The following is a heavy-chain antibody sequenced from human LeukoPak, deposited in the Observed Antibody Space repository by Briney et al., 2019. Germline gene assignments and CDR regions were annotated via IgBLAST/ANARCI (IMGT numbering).Heavy chain of an antibody. CDR2: IYSGGST. J-gene: IGHJ5*02. CDR3: ASLGYDYVRFDP. CDR1: GFTFSSNY. V-gene: IGHV3-53*01. D-gene: IGHD3-16*01. Sequence: GGSLRLSCAASGFTFSSNYMSWVRQAPGKGLEWGSVIYSGGSTYYADSVKGRFTISRDNSKNTLYLQMNSLRAEDTAVYYCASLGYDYVRFDPWGQGTLVTVSS.